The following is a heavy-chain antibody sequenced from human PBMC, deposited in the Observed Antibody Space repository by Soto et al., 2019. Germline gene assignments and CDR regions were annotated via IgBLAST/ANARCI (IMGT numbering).Heavy chain of an antibody. CDR1: GLTFSRYT. D-gene: IGHD6-13*01. J-gene: IGHJ2*01. Sequence: EVQLLESGGGLVQPGGSLRLACAASGLTFSRYTMGWVRQAPGKGLEWVSAIIASGSIAYYADSVKGRFTSSRDNSKDTLYLQMNSLSAEDTAVYYCAKDLRGPEAGTWYFDLWGRGTLVTVSS. CDR2: IIASGSIA. CDR3: AKDLRGPEAGTWYFDL. V-gene: IGHV3-23*01.